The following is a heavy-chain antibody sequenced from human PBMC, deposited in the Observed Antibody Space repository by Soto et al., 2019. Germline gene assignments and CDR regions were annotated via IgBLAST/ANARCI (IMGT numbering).Heavy chain of an antibody. J-gene: IGHJ4*02. CDR1: GFTFSSYV. CDR2: MSGSDGST. V-gene: IGHV3-23*01. D-gene: IGHD3-22*01. CDR3: AKGSSASRPYYFDY. Sequence: GGSLRLSCAASGFTFSSYVMSWVRQAPGKGLEWFSAMSGSDGSTYHADSVKGRFSISRDNSKNTLFLQMNSLRAEDTAIYYCAKGSSASRPYYFDYWGRGT.